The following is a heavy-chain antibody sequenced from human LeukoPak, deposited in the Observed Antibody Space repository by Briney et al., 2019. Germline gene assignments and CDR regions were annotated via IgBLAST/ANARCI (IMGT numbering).Heavy chain of an antibody. D-gene: IGHD1-26*01. CDR2: INHSGST. Sequence: PSETLSLTCTVSGGSISSGGYYWSWIRQPPGKGLEWTGEINHSGSTNYNPSLKSRVTISVDTSKNQFSLKLSSVTAADTAVYYCARVTILMGAVFDYWGQGTLVTVSS. CDR3: ARVTILMGAVFDY. V-gene: IGHV4-39*07. CDR1: GGSISSGGYY. J-gene: IGHJ4*02.